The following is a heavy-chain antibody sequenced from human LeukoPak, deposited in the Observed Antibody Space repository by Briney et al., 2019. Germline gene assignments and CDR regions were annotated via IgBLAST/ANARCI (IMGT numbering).Heavy chain of an antibody. V-gene: IGHV5-51*01. Sequence: GESLKISCKGSGYRFTDYWIGWVRQMPGKGLECMGIIYPDDSDIRYSPSFQGQVTISADKSISTAYLQWSSLKASDTAIYYCARRTGNSLVDFWGQGTLVTVSS. CDR1: GYRFTDYW. CDR3: ARRTGNSLVDF. CDR2: IYPDDSDI. D-gene: IGHD4-23*01. J-gene: IGHJ4*02.